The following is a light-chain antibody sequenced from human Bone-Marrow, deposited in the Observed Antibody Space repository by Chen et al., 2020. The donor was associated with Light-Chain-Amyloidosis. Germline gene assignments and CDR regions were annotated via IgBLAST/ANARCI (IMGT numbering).Light chain of an antibody. V-gene: IGLV1-44*01. J-gene: IGLJ2*01. CDR3: AAWDDSLNGHVV. CDR2: DND. Sequence: QSVLTQPPSSSGTPGQRVTISSSGSSSNIGRNTVNWYQQLPGTAPKLLIHDNDQRPSGVPDRFSGSKSGTSASLAISGLQSEDEADYYCAAWDDSLNGHVVFGGGTRLTVL. CDR1: SSNIGRNT.